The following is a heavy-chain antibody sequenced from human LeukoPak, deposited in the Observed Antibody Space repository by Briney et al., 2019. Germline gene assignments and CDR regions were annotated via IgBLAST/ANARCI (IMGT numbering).Heavy chain of an antibody. Sequence: PSETLSLTCTVSGSSITTSNYYWAWIRQPPGEGLEWIGTISYRGSTYYNPSLKSRVTISVDTSKSQLSLNLKSVAAADMAVYYCARHSVVDMTYFHGYPRHFGPWGHGTLVTVSS. D-gene: IGHD5-12*01. V-gene: IGHV4-39*01. J-gene: IGHJ5*02. CDR2: ISYRGST. CDR3: ARHSVVDMTYFHGYPRHFGP. CDR1: GSSITTSNYY.